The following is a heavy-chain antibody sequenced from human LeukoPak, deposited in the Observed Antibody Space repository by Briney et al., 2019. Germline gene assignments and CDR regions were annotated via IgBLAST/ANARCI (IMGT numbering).Heavy chain of an antibody. D-gene: IGHD3-10*01. V-gene: IGHV3-74*01. CDR3: ARGLLELLWFGELSMSDWFDP. Sequence: GGSLRLSCAASGFTFSSYWMHWVRHAPGKGLVWVSRINSDGSSTSYADSVKGRFTISRDNAKNTLYLQMNSLRAEDTAVYYCARGLLELLWFGELSMSDWFDPWGQGTLVTVSS. CDR2: INSDGSST. CDR1: GFTFSSYW. J-gene: IGHJ5*02.